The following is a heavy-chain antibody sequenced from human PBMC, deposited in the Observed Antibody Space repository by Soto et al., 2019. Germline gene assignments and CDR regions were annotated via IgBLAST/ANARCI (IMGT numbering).Heavy chain of an antibody. CDR2: INSDGSST. V-gene: IGHV3-74*01. CDR3: XGDRRRGLARYHVGPYHGMDV. CDR1: GFTFSSYW. D-gene: IGHD2-2*01. J-gene: IGHJ6*02. Sequence: PGGSLRLSCAASGFTFSSYWMHWVRQAPGKGLVWVSRINSDGSSTNYADSVKGRFTISRDNAKNTLYLQMNSLRAEDTAMYYAXGDRRRGLARYHVGPYHGMDVWGQGTTVTVSS.